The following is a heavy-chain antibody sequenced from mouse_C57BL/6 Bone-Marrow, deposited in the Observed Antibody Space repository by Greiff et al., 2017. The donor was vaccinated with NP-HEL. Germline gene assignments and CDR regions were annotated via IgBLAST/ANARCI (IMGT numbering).Heavy chain of an antibody. J-gene: IGHJ3*01. CDR3: ARGSSGYPFAY. V-gene: IGHV1-42*01. D-gene: IGHD3-2*02. Sequence: EVQLQQSGPELVKPGASVKISCKASGYSFTGYYMNWVKQSPEKSLEWIGEINPSTGGTTYNQKFKAKATLTVDKSSSTAYMQLKSLTSEDSAVYYCARGSSGYPFAYWGQGTLVTVSA. CDR1: GYSFTGYY. CDR2: INPSTGGT.